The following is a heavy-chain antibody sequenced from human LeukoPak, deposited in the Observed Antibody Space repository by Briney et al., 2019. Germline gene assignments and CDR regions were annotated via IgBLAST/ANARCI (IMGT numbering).Heavy chain of an antibody. CDR1: GFTVSSNF. V-gene: IGHV3-53*01. J-gene: IGHJ3*02. CDR2: IYSGGYT. Sequence: GGSLRLSCAAFGFTVSSNFMTWVRQTPGQGLEWVSVIYSGGYTSYADSVKGRFTISRDNSRNTLFLQMNSLRAEDTAVYYCARVQFIGTYSEAFDIWGQGTMVTVSS. CDR3: ARVQFIGTYSEAFDI. D-gene: IGHD2-21*01.